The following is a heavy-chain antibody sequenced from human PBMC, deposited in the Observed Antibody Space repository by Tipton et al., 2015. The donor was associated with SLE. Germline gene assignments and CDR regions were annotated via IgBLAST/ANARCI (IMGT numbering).Heavy chain of an antibody. CDR2: IYYSGST. CDR1: GGSIGSGGYY. J-gene: IGHJ4*02. D-gene: IGHD2-2*01. Sequence: LRLSCTVSGGSIGSGGYYWSWIRQHPGKGLEWIGYIYYSGSTYYNPSLKSRVTISVDTSKNQFSLKLSSVTAADTAVYYCASLGDCSSTSCYRFDYWGQGTLVTVSS. V-gene: IGHV4-31*03. CDR3: ASLGDCSSTSCYRFDY.